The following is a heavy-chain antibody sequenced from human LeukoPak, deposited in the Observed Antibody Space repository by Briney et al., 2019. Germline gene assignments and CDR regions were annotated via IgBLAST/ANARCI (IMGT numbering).Heavy chain of an antibody. J-gene: IGHJ3*02. Sequence: KSGPTLVNPTQTLTLTCTFSGFSLSTTGVGVGWIRQPPGKALEWLAVIYWDDDKYYSPSLRSRPTITKDTSKNQVVLGMTNMDPVDTGTYYCAHLRDGYTLRTLIPFDIWGRGTMVIVSS. CDR2: IYWDDDK. D-gene: IGHD5-24*01. V-gene: IGHV2-5*02. CDR1: GFSLSTTGVG. CDR3: AHLRDGYTLRTLIPFDI.